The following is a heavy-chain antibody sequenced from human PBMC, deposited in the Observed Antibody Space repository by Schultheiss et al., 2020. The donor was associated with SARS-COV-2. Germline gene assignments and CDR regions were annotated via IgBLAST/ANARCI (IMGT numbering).Heavy chain of an antibody. D-gene: IGHD2-8*01. CDR1: GGTFSSYA. Sequence: SVKVSCKASGGTFSSYAISWVRQAPGQGLEWMGGIIPIFGTANYAQKFQGRVTITADESTSTAYMELSSLRSEDTAVYYCARGWEGDYCTNGVCYRSYYYYYGMDVWGQGTTVTVSS. CDR3: ARGWEGDYCTNGVCYRSYYYYYGMDV. J-gene: IGHJ6*02. V-gene: IGHV1-69*13. CDR2: IIPIFGTA.